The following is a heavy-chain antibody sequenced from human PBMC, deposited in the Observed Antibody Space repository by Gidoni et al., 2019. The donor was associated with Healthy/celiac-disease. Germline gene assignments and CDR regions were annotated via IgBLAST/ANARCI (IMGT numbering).Heavy chain of an antibody. CDR1: GFTFSSYW. CDR2: INSDGSST. D-gene: IGHD2-21*01. Sequence: EVQLVESGGGLVQPGGSLRLSCAASGFTFSSYWMHWVRQAPGKGLVWVSRINSDGSSTSYADSVKGRFTISRDNAKNTLYLQMNSLRAEDTAVYYCASPFLLVGPNLVGYWGQGTLVTVSS. CDR3: ASPFLLVGPNLVGY. J-gene: IGHJ4*02. V-gene: IGHV3-74*01.